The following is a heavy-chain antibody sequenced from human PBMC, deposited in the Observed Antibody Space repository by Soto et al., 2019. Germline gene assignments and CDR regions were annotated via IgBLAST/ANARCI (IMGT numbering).Heavy chain of an antibody. Sequence: GASVKVSCKASDYSFSSYAISWVRQAPGQGLEWMGWINPYNENTNYAQKFQGRISMTTDTSTSTAYMELRSLRFDDTATYDCVRGEVTPPGLGFDYWGQGTLVT. J-gene: IGHJ4*02. CDR3: VRGEVTPPGLGFDY. V-gene: IGHV1-18*01. CDR2: INPYNENT. D-gene: IGHD2-21*02. CDR1: DYSFSSYA.